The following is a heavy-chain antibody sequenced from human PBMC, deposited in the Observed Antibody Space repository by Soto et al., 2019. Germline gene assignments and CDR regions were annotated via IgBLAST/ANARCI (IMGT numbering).Heavy chain of an antibody. CDR2: IYYSGST. Sequence: TSETLSLTCTVSGGSISSYYWSWIRQPPGKGLEWIGYIYYSGSTNYNPSLKSRVTISVDTSKNQFSLKLSSVTAADTAVYYCARDLRYYDFWSGPTGMDVWGQGTTVTVSS. V-gene: IGHV4-59*01. CDR1: GGSISSYY. D-gene: IGHD3-3*01. J-gene: IGHJ6*02. CDR3: ARDLRYYDFWSGPTGMDV.